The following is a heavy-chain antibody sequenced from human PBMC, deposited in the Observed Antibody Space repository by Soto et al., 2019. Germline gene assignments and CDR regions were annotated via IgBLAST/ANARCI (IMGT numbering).Heavy chain of an antibody. CDR1: GFTFDDYA. CDR2: ISWNSDNI. D-gene: IGHD4-4*01. J-gene: IGHJ3*02. Sequence: EVQLVESGGGLVQPGRSLRLYCAASGFTFDDYAMHWVRQAPGEGLEWVSGISWNSDNIGYADSVKGRFTISRDNVKNSLYMQMNSLRAEDTALYYCAKDLYSNYGDAFDIWGQGTMVTVSS. V-gene: IGHV3-9*01. CDR3: AKDLYSNYGDAFDI.